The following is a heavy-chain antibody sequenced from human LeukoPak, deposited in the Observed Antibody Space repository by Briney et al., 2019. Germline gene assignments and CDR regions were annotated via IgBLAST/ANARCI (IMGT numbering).Heavy chain of an antibody. CDR2: ISGSGGST. J-gene: IGHJ4*02. Sequence: PGGSLRLSCAASGFTFSSYAMSWVRQAPGKGLEWVSAISGSGGSTYYADSVKGRFTISRDNAKNSLYLQMNSLRAGDTAVYYCARVRYSYGLGKDYWGQGTLVTVSS. CDR1: GFTFSSYA. D-gene: IGHD5-18*01. CDR3: ARVRYSYGLGKDY. V-gene: IGHV3-23*01.